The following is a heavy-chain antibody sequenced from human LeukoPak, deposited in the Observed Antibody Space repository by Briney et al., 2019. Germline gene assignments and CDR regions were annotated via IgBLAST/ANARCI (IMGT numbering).Heavy chain of an antibody. D-gene: IGHD4-17*01. Sequence: GGSLRLSSAASGFTVSSNYMSWVRQAPGKGLEWVSGIYSGGSTYYADSVKGRFTISRDNSKNTLYLQMNSLRAEDTAVYYCARESNYGDSAFFYYYYGMDVWGQGTTVTVSS. V-gene: IGHV3-53*01. CDR1: GFTVSSNY. J-gene: IGHJ6*02. CDR3: ARESNYGDSAFFYYYYGMDV. CDR2: IYSGGST.